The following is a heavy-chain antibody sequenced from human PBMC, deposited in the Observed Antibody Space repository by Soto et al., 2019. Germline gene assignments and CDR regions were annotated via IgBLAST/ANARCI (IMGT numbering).Heavy chain of an antibody. V-gene: IGHV4-30-2*01. CDR1: GGSISSGGYS. J-gene: IGHJ5*02. D-gene: IGHD3-16*01. Sequence: NPSETLSLTCAVSGGSISSGGYSWSWIRQPPGKGLEWIGYIYHSGSTYYNPSLKSRVTISVDRSKNQFSLKLSSVTAADTAVYYCARGGVMITFGGVTPNWFDTWGQGTLVTVSS. CDR3: ARGGVMITFGGVTPNWFDT. CDR2: IYHSGST.